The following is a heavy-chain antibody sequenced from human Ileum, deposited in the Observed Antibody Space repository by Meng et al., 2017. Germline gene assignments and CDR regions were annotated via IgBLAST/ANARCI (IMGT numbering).Heavy chain of an antibody. CDR3: VRGVFDS. CDR2: INGGGGLT. Sequence: EVQVLESGGGLARPGGSLRRSCAASGFAFHYFGMSWVRQAPGKGLEWVALINGGGGLTYYADSVKGRFTISRDNSKNTLHLQMNSLRPDDTATYYCVRGVFDSWGQGTLVTVSS. J-gene: IGHJ5*01. CDR1: GFAFHYFG. V-gene: IGHV3-23*01.